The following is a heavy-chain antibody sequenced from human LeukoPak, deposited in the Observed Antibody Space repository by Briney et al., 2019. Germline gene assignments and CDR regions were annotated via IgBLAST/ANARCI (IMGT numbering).Heavy chain of an antibody. CDR3: ARDPKPGGYSGYDLNAY. J-gene: IGHJ4*02. D-gene: IGHD5-12*01. CDR2: IYSGGST. CDR1: GFTVSSNY. Sequence: PGGSLRLSCAVSGFTVSSNYMSWVRQAPGKGLEWVSIIYSGGSTYYADSVKGRFTISRDNSNNTLYLQMNSLRAEDTAVYYCARDPKPGGYSGYDLNAYWGQGTLVTVSS. V-gene: IGHV3-66*01.